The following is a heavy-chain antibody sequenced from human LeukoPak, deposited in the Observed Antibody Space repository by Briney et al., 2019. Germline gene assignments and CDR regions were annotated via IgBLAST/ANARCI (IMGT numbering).Heavy chain of an antibody. CDR1: GFTFSDYY. D-gene: IGHD3-22*01. V-gene: IGHV3-11*05. CDR2: ISSSSSST. Sequence: GGSLRLSCVASGFTFSDYYMSWIRQAPGKGLEWISYISSSSSSTNYADSVKGRFTISRDNPKNSLYLLMNSLRAEDTAMYYCGRDFIHRSGEANYWGQGTLVTVSS. CDR3: GRDFIHRSGEANY. J-gene: IGHJ4*02.